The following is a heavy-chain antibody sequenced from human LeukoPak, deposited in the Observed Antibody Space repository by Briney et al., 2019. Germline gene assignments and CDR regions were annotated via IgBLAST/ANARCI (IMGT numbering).Heavy chain of an antibody. CDR3: ARDLGWRDSSGSSDY. J-gene: IGHJ4*02. CDR1: GYSFHNYG. CDR2: ISPYTEDP. D-gene: IGHD3-22*01. Sequence: ASVKVSCKASGYSFHNYGISWVRQAPGEGLEWVGWISPYTEDPKYAQRFQGRLTLTTDTSTSTVYMELRSLRSDDTAVYYCARDLGWRDSSGSSDYWGQGTLVTVSS. V-gene: IGHV1-18*01.